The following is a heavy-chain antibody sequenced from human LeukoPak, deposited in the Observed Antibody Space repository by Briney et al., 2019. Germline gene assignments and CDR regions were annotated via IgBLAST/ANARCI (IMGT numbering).Heavy chain of an antibody. V-gene: IGHV3-30*03. CDR2: ISYDGSNK. Sequence: GGSLRLSCAASGFTFSSYGMHWVRQAPGKGLEWVAVISYDGSNKYYADSVKGRFTMSRDNSKSTLYLQMNSLRAEDTAVYYCARDGTDYYDSSRNFNPVFDYWGQGTLVTVSS. CDR3: ARDGTDYYDSSRNFNPVFDY. D-gene: IGHD3-22*01. J-gene: IGHJ4*02. CDR1: GFTFSSYG.